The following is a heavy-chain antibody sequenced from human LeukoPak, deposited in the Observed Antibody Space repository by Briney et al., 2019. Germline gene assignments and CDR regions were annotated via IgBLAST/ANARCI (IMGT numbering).Heavy chain of an antibody. CDR1: GYTLTGYY. V-gene: IGHV1-2*02. D-gene: IGHD1/OR15-1a*01. J-gene: IGHJ4*02. CDR2: INPNSGGT. Sequence: ASVKVSCKASGYTLTGYYMPWVRQTPGQGLEWLGWINPNSGGTNYAQKFRDRVTMTRDTSINTAYMELSRLRSDDTAVYYCARVFRGNNNWYRPYDYWGQGTLVTVSS. CDR3: ARVFRGNNNWYRPYDY.